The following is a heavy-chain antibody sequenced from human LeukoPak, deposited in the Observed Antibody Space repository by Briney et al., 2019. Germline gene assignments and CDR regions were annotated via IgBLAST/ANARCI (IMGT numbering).Heavy chain of an antibody. CDR1: GYTFTSYG. Sequence: ASVKVSCKASGYTFTSYGTSWVRQAPGQGLEWMGWISAYNGNTNYAQKFQGRVTMTRDTSISTAYMELSRLRSDDTAVYYCAREGGSYRTFDYWGQGTLVTVSS. V-gene: IGHV1-18*01. D-gene: IGHD1-26*01. J-gene: IGHJ4*02. CDR2: ISAYNGNT. CDR3: AREGGSYRTFDY.